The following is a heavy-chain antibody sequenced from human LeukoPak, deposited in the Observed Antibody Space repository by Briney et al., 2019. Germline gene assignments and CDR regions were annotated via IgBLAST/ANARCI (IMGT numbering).Heavy chain of an antibody. CDR2: INPNSGGT. V-gene: IGHV1-2*06. D-gene: IGHD1-20*01. J-gene: IGHJ4*02. CDR1: GYTFTGYY. CDR3: ARLNDNWTVDY. Sequence: ASVKVSCKASGYTFTGYYMHWVRQAPGQGLEWMGRINPNSGGTNYAQKFQGRVTMTRDTSISTAYMELSRLRSDDTAVYCCARLNDNWTVDYWGQGTLVTVSS.